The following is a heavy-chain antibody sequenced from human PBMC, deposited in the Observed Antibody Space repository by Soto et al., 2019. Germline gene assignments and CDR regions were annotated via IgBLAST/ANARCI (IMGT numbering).Heavy chain of an antibody. CDR2: ISGFNGNT. J-gene: IGHJ4*02. CDR1: GYTFNFYG. Sequence: ASVKVSCKASGYTFNFYGITWVRQAPGQGLEWMGWISGFNGNTNYAADLQGRVTMTTDTSTSTAYMELRGLRSDDTAVYYCARIGVSSGHESPDFDSWGQGTLVTVS. CDR3: ARIGVSSGHESPDFDS. D-gene: IGHD3-16*01. V-gene: IGHV1-18*01.